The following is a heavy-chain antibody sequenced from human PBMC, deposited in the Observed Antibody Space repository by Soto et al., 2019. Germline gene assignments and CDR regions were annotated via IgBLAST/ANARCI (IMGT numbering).Heavy chain of an antibody. Sequence: SVKVSCKASGGTFSSYAISWVRQAPGQGLEWMGGIIPIFGTANYAQKFQGRVTITADKSTSTAYMELSSLRSEDTAVYYCAKLASPYSGSYYFDYWGQGTLVTVSS. CDR2: IIPIFGTA. J-gene: IGHJ4*02. CDR1: GGTFSSYA. CDR3: AKLASPYSGSYYFDY. V-gene: IGHV1-69*06. D-gene: IGHD1-26*01.